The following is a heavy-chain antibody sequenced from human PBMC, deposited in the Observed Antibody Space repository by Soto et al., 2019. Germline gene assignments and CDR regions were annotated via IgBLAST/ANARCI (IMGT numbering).Heavy chain of an antibody. D-gene: IGHD2-15*01. J-gene: IGHJ6*02. CDR2: IYWDDDK. V-gene: IGHV2-5*02. Sequence: QITLKESGPTLVKPTQTLTLTCTFSGFSLSTSGVGVGWIRQPPGKALEWLALIYWDDDKRYSPSLTSRLTITKDTSNTQVVLTMTNMDPVDTATYYCAHVLVVVAHYGMDVWGQGTTVTVSS. CDR1: GFSLSTSGVG. CDR3: AHVLVVVAHYGMDV.